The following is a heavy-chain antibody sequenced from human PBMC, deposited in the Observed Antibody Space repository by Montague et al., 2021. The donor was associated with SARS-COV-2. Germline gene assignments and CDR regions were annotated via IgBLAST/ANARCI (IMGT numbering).Heavy chain of an antibody. CDR1: GASISSSIYY. D-gene: IGHD3-22*01. J-gene: IGHJ4*02. Sequence: SETLSLTCTVSGASISSSIYYWGWIRQPPGKGLEWIGSIYYSGNTYYNPSLKSRITIAVDTSKNQFSLKLSSVTAADTAVYYCARLGYCCDSSGMADYWGQGTLVTVSS. CDR3: ARLGYCCDSSGMADY. CDR2: IYYSGNT. V-gene: IGHV4-39*01.